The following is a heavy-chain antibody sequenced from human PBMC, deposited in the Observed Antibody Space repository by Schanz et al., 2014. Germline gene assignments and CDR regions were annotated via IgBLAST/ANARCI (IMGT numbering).Heavy chain of an antibody. CDR2: IKSNTDGGTT. D-gene: IGHD2-21*02. J-gene: IGHJ5*02. Sequence: EVELVESGGGLVKPGGSLRLSCVVSGFTFTNAWMSWVRQAPGKGLEWVGRIKSNTDGGTTDYATPVKGRFTISRDDSKNTLYLQMNSLKSEDTAVYYCKEVATIPRNWFDPWGQGTLVTVSS. V-gene: IGHV3-15*01. CDR3: KEVATIPRNWFDP. CDR1: GFTFTNAW.